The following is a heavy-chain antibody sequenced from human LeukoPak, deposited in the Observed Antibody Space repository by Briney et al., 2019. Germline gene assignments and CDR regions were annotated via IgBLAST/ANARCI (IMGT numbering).Heavy chain of an antibody. CDR2: IYHSGTT. Sequence: SQTLSLTCAVSGGSISNGGYSWSWIRQPPGKGLEWIGLIYHSGTTHYNPSLKSRLTFSLDKSKNQFSLKLTSVTAADTALYYCARNYYGSGSFYVHNWGQGTLVTVSS. V-gene: IGHV4-30-2*01. CDR1: GGSISNGGYS. D-gene: IGHD3-10*01. CDR3: ARNYYGSGSFYVHN. J-gene: IGHJ4*02.